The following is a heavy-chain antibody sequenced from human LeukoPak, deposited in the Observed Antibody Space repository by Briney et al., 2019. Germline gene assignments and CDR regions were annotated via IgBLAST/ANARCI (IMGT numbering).Heavy chain of an antibody. Sequence: SSETLSLTCTVSGGSISSYYWSWLRQPPGEGLEWIGYIHYSGSTNYNPSLKSRVTISVDTSKNQFSLKLSSVTAADTAVYYCARALNYGANFDYWGQGTLVTVSS. CDR1: GGSISSYY. CDR3: ARALNYGANFDY. CDR2: IHYSGST. V-gene: IGHV4-59*01. J-gene: IGHJ4*02. D-gene: IGHD4-17*01.